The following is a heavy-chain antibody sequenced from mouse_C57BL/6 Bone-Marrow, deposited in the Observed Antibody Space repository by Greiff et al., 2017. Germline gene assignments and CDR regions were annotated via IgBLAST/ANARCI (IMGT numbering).Heavy chain of an antibody. CDR3: ARGFYYFDY. Sequence: QVQLQQPGAELVKPGASVKLSCKASGYTFTSYWMQWVKQRPGQGLEWIGEIDPSDSYPNYNQKFKGKATLTVDTSSSTAYMQLSSLTSEDSAVYYCARGFYYFDYWGQGTTLTVSS. CDR1: GYTFTSYW. J-gene: IGHJ2*01. CDR2: IDPSDSYP. V-gene: IGHV1-50*01.